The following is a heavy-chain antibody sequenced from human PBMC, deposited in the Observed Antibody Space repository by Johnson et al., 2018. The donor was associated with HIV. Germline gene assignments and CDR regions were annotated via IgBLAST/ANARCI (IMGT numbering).Heavy chain of an antibody. CDR1: GFTFSKPW. D-gene: IGHD1-26*01. CDR3: ARVKGATNSFDI. V-gene: IGHV3-15*01. J-gene: IGHJ3*02. Sequence: EVTLVESGGDLVKPGGSLRLSCAGSGFTFSKPWLTWVRHAPGNGLEWLARINSESDCGATDYSVPVRGRFTVSRDDSKNTLYLQMNSLKTEDTSLYYCARVKGATNSFDIWGQGTMVTVSS. CDR2: INSESDCGAT.